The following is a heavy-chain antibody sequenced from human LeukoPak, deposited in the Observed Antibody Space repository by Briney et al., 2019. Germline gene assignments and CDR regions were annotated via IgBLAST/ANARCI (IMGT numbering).Heavy chain of an antibody. CDR2: ISYDGSDK. J-gene: IGHJ4*02. Sequence: GGSLRLSCAASRFTFSNYVMHWVRQAPGKGLEWVAVISYDGSDKYYADSVKGRFTISRDNSKNTLYLQVNSLRAEDTAVYYCARGPSGYHNTGGQGTLVTVSS. V-gene: IGHV3-30*03. CDR3: ARGPSGYHNT. CDR1: RFTFSNYV. D-gene: IGHD5-12*01.